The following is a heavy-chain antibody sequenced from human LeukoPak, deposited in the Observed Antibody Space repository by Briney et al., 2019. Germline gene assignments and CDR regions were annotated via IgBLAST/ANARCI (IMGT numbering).Heavy chain of an antibody. CDR2: IYYSGST. CDR1: GGSISSSSYY. J-gene: IGHJ3*02. V-gene: IGHV4-39*01. CDR3: ARLGWLAASGGVEVLDI. Sequence: PSETLSLTCTVSGGSISSSSYYWGWIRQPPGKGLEWIGSIYYSGSTYYNPSLKSRVTISVDTSKNQFSLKLSSVTAADTAVYYCARLGWLAASGGVEVLDIWGQGTMVTVSS. D-gene: IGHD2-15*01.